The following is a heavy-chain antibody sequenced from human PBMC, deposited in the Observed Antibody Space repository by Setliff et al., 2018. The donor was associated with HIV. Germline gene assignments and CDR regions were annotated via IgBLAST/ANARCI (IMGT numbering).Heavy chain of an antibody. CDR2: ISTYSDET. J-gene: IGHJ6*02. CDR1: GYTFTTYG. D-gene: IGHD3-10*01. CDR3: ARVETTVRGATYAMDV. Sequence: ASVKVSCKPSGYTFTTYGLSWVRQAPGQGLEWMGWISTYSDETSSSQNLQGRLTMTTDTSTGTAYMELRSLRSDDTAVYYCARVETTVRGATYAMDVWGQGTMVTVSS. V-gene: IGHV1-18*01.